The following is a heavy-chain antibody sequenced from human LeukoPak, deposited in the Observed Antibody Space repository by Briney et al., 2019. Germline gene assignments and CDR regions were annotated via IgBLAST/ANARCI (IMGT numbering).Heavy chain of an antibody. CDR3: TRASGYDRGRSYY. Sequence: PGGSLRLSCAASGFIFDDYGMSWVRQPPGKGLEWVSGINWNGGSTGHADSVKGRFTISRDNTKNSLYLQMDSLRAEDTALYYCTRASGYDRGRSYYWGQGTLVTVSS. J-gene: IGHJ4*02. CDR1: GFIFDDYG. D-gene: IGHD5-12*01. V-gene: IGHV3-20*04. CDR2: INWNGGST.